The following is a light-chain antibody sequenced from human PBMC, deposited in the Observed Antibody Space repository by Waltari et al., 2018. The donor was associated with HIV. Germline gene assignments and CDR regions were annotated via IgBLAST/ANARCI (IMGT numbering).Light chain of an antibody. Sequence: QSVLTQPPSVSGAPGQRVTISCTGSSSSIGAGYDVHWYQQLPGTAPKLLIYGYNKRPSGVPDRFSGSKSGTSASLAITGLQAEDEADYYCQSYDSSLSAWVFGGGTKLTVL. CDR1: SSSIGAGYD. J-gene: IGLJ3*02. CDR2: GYN. CDR3: QSYDSSLSAWV. V-gene: IGLV1-40*01.